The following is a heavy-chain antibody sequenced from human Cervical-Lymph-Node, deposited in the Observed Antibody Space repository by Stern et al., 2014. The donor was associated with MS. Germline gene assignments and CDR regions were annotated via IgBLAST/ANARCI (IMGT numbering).Heavy chain of an antibody. CDR2: IWYDGSNK. CDR1: GFTFSSYG. D-gene: IGHD6-13*01. Sequence: VQLVESGGGVVQPGRSLRLSCAASGFTFSSYGMHWVRQAPGKGLEWVAVIWYDGSNKYYADSVKGRFTISRDNSKNTLYLQMNSLRAEDTAVYYCARSSSPSPYYYYGMDVWGQGTTFTVS. CDR3: ARSSSPSPYYYYGMDV. J-gene: IGHJ6*02. V-gene: IGHV3-33*01.